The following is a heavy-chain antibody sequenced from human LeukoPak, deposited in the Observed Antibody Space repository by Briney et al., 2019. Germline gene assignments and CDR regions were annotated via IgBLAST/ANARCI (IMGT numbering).Heavy chain of an antibody. J-gene: IGHJ5*02. Sequence: ASVKVSCKASGYTFTGYYMHWVRQAPGQGLEWMGWINPNSGGTNYAQKFQGRVTMTRDTSISTAYMELSRLRSDDTAVYYCARVGFEYGDYRWFDPWGQGTLVTVSS. D-gene: IGHD4-17*01. CDR2: INPNSGGT. CDR3: ARVGFEYGDYRWFDP. V-gene: IGHV1-2*02. CDR1: GYTFTGYY.